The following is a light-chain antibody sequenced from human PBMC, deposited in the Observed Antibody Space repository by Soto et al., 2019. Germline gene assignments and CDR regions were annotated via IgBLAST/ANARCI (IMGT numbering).Light chain of an antibody. CDR3: QKYTNVPA. J-gene: IGKJ4*01. CDR2: AAS. V-gene: IGKV1-27*01. Sequence: DIQMTQSPSSLSASVGDRVTITCRASQGISNYLAWYQQIPGKVPKLLISAASTFQSGVPSRFSGSGSGTYFTLTISSLQPEDVATYYCQKYTNVPAFGGGTKVEIK. CDR1: QGISNY.